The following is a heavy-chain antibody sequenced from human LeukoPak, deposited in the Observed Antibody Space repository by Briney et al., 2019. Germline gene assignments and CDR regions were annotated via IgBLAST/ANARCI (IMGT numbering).Heavy chain of an antibody. V-gene: IGHV4-34*01. CDR3: ARESITRITAMRGYYYYMDV. CDR2: INHSGST. Sequence: SETLSLTCAVYGGSFSGYYWSWIRQPPGKGLEWIGEINHSGSTNYNPSLKSRVTISVDTSKNQFSLKLSSVTAADTAVYYCARESITRITAMRGYYYYMDVWGKGTTVTVSS. CDR1: GGSFSGYY. D-gene: IGHD5-18*01. J-gene: IGHJ6*03.